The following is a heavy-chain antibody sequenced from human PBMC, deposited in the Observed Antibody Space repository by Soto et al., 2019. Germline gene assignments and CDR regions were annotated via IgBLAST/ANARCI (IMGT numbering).Heavy chain of an antibody. J-gene: IGHJ4*02. CDR3: ARLGPSYYDNSGYPAYYFDY. V-gene: IGHV4-39*01. CDR2: IYYSGST. Sequence: SETLSLTCTVSGGSISSNSYYWGWIRQPPGKGLEWIGSIYYSGSTSYNPSLQSRLTMSADTSRNQFSLKLSSVTAADTAVYYCARLGPSYYDNSGYPAYYFDYWGQGTLVTVSS. CDR1: GGSISSNSYY. D-gene: IGHD3-22*01.